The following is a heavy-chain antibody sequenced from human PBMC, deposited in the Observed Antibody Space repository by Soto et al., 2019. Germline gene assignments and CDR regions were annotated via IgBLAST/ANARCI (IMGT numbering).Heavy chain of an antibody. D-gene: IGHD3-22*01. CDR3: ARALYYYDNSGLAF. Sequence: QIHREQSEPEVKKPGASVKVSCKASGYSFTSYGSSWVRLAPGQGLEWMGWINIYGGGTNYAQKYQDRVTMTRDTSTNTVYLEMRSLTSDDTAIYYCARALYYYDNSGLAFWGQGTLVTVSS. V-gene: IGHV1-18*01. CDR2: INIYGGGT. J-gene: IGHJ4*02. CDR1: GYSFTSYG.